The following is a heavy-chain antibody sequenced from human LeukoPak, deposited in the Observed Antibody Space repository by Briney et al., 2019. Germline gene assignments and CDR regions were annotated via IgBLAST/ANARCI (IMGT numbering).Heavy chain of an antibody. V-gene: IGHV1-2*06. CDR1: GYTFTGYY. D-gene: IGHD2-2*01. CDR2: INPNSGGT. Sequence: ASAKVSCKASGYTFTGYYMHWVRQAPGQGLEWMGRINPNSGGTNYAQKFQGRVTMTRDTSISTAYMELSRLRSDDTAVYYCARVSVVPAGFDPWGQGTLVTVSS. CDR3: ARVSVVPAGFDP. J-gene: IGHJ5*02.